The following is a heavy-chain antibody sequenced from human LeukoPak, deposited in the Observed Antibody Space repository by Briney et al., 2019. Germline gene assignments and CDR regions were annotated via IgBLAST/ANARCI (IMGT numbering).Heavy chain of an antibody. CDR3: ATAKGYTYGRDFYFYYGMDV. CDR2: ISYIGNA. V-gene: IGHV4-59*13. J-gene: IGHJ6*02. Sequence: SETLSLTCTVSGGSISNYYWSWIRQPPGKGLEWIGYISYIGNANYSPSLKSRVTISIDTSENQLSLKLSSVTAADTAVYYCATAKGYTYGRDFYFYYGMDVWGQGTTVTVSS. CDR1: GGSISNYY. D-gene: IGHD5-18*01.